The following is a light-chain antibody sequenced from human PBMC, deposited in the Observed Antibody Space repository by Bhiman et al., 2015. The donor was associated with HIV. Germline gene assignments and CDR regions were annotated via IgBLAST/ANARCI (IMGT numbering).Light chain of an antibody. V-gene: IGLV3-21*04. J-gene: IGLJ2*01. CDR1: TLELKV. Sequence: SYVLTQPPSVSVAPGKTAILPAGEATLELKVCSGTSRGQARPLCWSSIMTFDRPSGIPERFSGSNSGNTATLTISRVEAGDEADYYCQVWDTTSDHLEVFGRGTKLTVL. CDR2: MT. CDR3: QVWDTTSDHLEV.